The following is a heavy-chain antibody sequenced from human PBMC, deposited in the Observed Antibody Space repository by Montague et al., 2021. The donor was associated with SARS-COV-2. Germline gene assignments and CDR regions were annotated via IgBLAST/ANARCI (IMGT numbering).Heavy chain of an antibody. V-gene: IGHV3-11*05. Sequence: SLRLSCAASGSIFSDYNMTWIRQTPGKGLEWISYINGASSRTNYADSVKGRFTISRDNAKNSLFLQMNSLRVEDTAVYYCARGISLFDPWGQGTLVTASS. CDR2: INGASSRT. CDR3: ARGISLFDP. J-gene: IGHJ5*02. CDR1: GSIFSDYN.